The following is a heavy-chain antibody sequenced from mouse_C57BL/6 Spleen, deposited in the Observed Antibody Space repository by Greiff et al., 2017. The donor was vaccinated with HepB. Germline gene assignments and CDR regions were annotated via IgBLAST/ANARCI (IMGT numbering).Heavy chain of an antibody. V-gene: IGHV3-6*01. CDR2: ISYDGSN. CDR3: ARGYINDYGGRYYFDY. CDR1: GYSITSGYY. D-gene: IGHD2-4*01. Sequence: DVHLVESGPGLVKPSQSLSLTCSVTGYSITSGYYWNWIRQFPGNKLEWMGYISYDGSNNYNPSLKNRISITRDTSKNQFFLKLNSVTTEDTATYYCARGYINDYGGRYYFDYWGQGTTLTVSS. J-gene: IGHJ2*01.